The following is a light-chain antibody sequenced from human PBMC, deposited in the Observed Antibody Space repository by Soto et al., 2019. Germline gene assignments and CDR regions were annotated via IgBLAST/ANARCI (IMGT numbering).Light chain of an antibody. V-gene: IGKV3-20*01. Sequence: DIVLTQSPGTLSLSPGERATLSCRASQTVSSTYVAWYQQKPGQAPRLLIYGASSRATGIPDRFSGSGSGTDFTLTISRLEPEDFAVYYCQQYGSSPFTFGPG. J-gene: IGKJ3*01. CDR1: QTVSSTY. CDR2: GAS. CDR3: QQYGSSPFT.